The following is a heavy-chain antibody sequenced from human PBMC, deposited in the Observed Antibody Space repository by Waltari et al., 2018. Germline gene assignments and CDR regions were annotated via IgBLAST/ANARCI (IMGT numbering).Heavy chain of an antibody. J-gene: IGHJ4*02. V-gene: IGHV3-23*03. CDR1: GFTVSTHA. CDR2: IYSGSVDI. D-gene: IGHD6-19*01. Sequence: EVQLLESGGDLVRPGGSLRLSCEASGFTVSTHAMSWVRQAPGKGLEGVSVIYSGSVDIHYVDSVKGRFTLSRDNSKNMVFLDMNDLRVEDTAVYYCAKEVNGWYFDFWGQGTPVTVSS. CDR3: AKEVNGWYFDF.